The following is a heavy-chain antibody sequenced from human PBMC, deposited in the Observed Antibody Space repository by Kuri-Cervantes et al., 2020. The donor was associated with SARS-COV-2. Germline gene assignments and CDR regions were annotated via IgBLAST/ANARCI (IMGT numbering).Heavy chain of an antibody. Sequence: SVKVSCKAIGDTVSSYSISWVRQAPGQGLEWMGGIIPLFGTTGSAQTFRGRITITAGKSTNTAYMELSSLTSEDTAMYFCARSTPFRRLVVISQGGAFDIWGQGTMVTVSS. V-gene: IGHV1-69*06. CDR2: IIPLFGTT. CDR1: GDTVSSYS. J-gene: IGHJ3*02. CDR3: ARSTPFRRLVVISQGGAFDI. D-gene: IGHD3-22*01.